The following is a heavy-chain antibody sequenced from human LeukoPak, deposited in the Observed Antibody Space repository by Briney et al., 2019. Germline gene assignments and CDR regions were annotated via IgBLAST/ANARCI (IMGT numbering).Heavy chain of an antibody. Sequence: GESLSISFQGSGYLFTTYWISRVRQLPGTGLGWMGRIAPSDSYTYYSPSFQGHVTISADKSINTAHLQWTSLRASDTAMYYCARRLASCGGDCYSFDYWGQGTLVTVSS. CDR3: ARRLASCGGDCYSFDY. CDR1: GYLFTTYW. CDR2: IAPSDSYT. D-gene: IGHD2-21*02. J-gene: IGHJ4*02. V-gene: IGHV5-10-1*01.